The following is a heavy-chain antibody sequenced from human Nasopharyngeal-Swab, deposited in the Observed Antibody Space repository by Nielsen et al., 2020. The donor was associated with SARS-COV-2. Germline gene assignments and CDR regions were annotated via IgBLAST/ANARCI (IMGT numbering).Heavy chain of an antibody. Sequence: ASVKVSCKASGNTLTSHSIHWVRQAPGQRLEWMGWINDGNGKTEYSQKFQGRVTMTRNTSISTAYMELSSLRSEDTAVYYCAREEQQLVLGGGVYYGMDVWGQGTTVTVSS. CDR3: AREEQQLVLGGGVYYGMDV. J-gene: IGHJ6*02. V-gene: IGHV1-3*01. D-gene: IGHD6-13*01. CDR1: GNTLTSHS. CDR2: INDGNGKT.